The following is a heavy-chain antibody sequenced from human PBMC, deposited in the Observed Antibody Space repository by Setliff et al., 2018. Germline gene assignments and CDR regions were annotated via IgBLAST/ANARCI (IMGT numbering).Heavy chain of an antibody. J-gene: IGHJ4*02. D-gene: IGHD6-6*01. V-gene: IGHV4-4*02. CDR2: IYHSGSA. CDR3: ARQTGEQLVDY. CDR1: GGSISDNNW. Sequence: SETLSLTCAVSGGSISDNNWWSWVRQPPGKGLEWIGEIYHSGSANYNPSLKSRVTTLVDTSKNHFSLKLSSVTAADTAVYYCARQTGEQLVDYWGQGTLVTVSS.